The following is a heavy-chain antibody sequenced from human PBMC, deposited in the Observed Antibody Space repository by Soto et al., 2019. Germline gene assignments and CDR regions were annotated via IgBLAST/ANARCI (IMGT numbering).Heavy chain of an antibody. Sequence: EVQLVESGGGLVKPGGSVRLSCVASGLMYSSYSMSWVRQAPGKGLEWVAFISLSGSQINYAASVEGRFTISRDNAKNALYLQMNTVRVEDTAIYHCARVISCGGGTCSSVHQYYGMDVWGPGTTVTVSS. CDR1: GLMYSSYS. CDR3: ARVISCGGGTCSSVHQYYGMDV. CDR2: ISLSGSQI. V-gene: IGHV3-21*01. D-gene: IGHD2-21*01. J-gene: IGHJ6*02.